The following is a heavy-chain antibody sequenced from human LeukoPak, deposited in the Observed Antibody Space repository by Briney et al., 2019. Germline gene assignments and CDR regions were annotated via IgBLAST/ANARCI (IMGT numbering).Heavy chain of an antibody. CDR1: GYTFTGYY. CDR2: INPSGGST. CDR3: ARCYDSSGYYVY. D-gene: IGHD3-22*01. J-gene: IGHJ4*02. Sequence: ASVKVSCKASGYTFTGYYMHWVRQAPGQGLEWMGIINPSGGSTSYAQQFQGRVTMTRDTSTSIVYMELSSLRSEDTAVYYCARCYDSSGYYVYWGQGTLVTVSS. V-gene: IGHV1-46*01.